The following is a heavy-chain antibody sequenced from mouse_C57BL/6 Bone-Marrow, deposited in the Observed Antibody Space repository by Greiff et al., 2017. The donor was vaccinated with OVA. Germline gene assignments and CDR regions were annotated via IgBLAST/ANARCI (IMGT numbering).Heavy chain of an antibody. Sequence: QVQLQQSGAELVRPGASVKLSCKASGYTFTDYYINWVKQRPGQGLEWIARIYPGSGNTYYNEKFKGKATLTAEKSSSTAYMQLSSLTSEDSAVYFCARERDYYGSSGYFDVWGTGTTVTVSS. J-gene: IGHJ1*03. D-gene: IGHD1-1*01. CDR3: ARERDYYGSSGYFDV. V-gene: IGHV1-76*01. CDR2: IYPGSGNT. CDR1: GYTFTDYY.